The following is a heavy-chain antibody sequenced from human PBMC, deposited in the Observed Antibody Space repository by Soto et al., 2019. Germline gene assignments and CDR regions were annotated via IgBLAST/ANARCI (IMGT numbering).Heavy chain of an antibody. V-gene: IGHV3-73*01. J-gene: IGHJ6*03. Sequence: EVQLVESGGGLVQPGGSLKLSCAASGFTFSGSAMHWVRQASGKGLEWVGRIRSKANSYATAYAASVKGRFTISRDDSKNTAYLQMNSLKTEDTAVYYCTSRGYCSSTSCCTSGYYYYYIDVWGKGTTVTVSS. CDR2: IRSKANSYAT. D-gene: IGHD2-2*01. CDR1: GFTFSGSA. CDR3: TSRGYCSSTSCCTSGYYYYYIDV.